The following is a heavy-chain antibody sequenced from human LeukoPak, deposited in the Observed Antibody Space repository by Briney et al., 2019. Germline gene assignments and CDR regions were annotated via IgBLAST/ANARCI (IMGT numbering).Heavy chain of an antibody. D-gene: IGHD6-13*01. CDR1: GFTFSSYA. CDR2: ISSNGGST. J-gene: IGHJ4*02. CDR3: VKEYIAAAGYYFDY. Sequence: GGSLRLSCSAPGFTFSSYAMHWVRQAPGKGLEYVSAISSNGGSTYYADSVKGRFIISRDNSKNTLCLQMSSLRAEDTAVYYCVKEYIAAAGYYFDYWGQGTLVTVSS. V-gene: IGHV3-64D*06.